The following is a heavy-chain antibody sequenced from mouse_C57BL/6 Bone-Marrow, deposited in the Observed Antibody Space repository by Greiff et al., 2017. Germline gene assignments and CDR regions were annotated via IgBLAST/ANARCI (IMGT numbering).Heavy chain of an antibody. CDR2: LDLENGDT. CDR1: GFNIKDDY. Sequence: EVQLQQSGAELVRPGASVKLSCTASGFNIKDDYMHWVKQRPEQGLAWIGWLDLENGDTEYASKFQGKATITADTSSNTAYRQLSSLTSEDTAVYDCTTATGTGTWFAYWGQGTLVTVSA. D-gene: IGHD4-1*01. V-gene: IGHV14-4*01. J-gene: IGHJ3*01. CDR3: TTATGTGTWFAY.